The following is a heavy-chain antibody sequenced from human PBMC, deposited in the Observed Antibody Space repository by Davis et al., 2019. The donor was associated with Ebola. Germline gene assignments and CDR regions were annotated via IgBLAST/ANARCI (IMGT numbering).Heavy chain of an antibody. D-gene: IGHD4-11*01. J-gene: IGHJ4*02. Sequence: AASVKVSCKASGYTFTSYYMHWVRQAPGQGLEWMGIINPSGGSTSYAQKFQGRVTMTRDTSTSTVYMELRSLRSDDTAVYYCARGNSNYDDFDYWGQGTLVTVSS. CDR2: INPSGGST. CDR3: ARGNSNYDDFDY. CDR1: GYTFTSYY. V-gene: IGHV1-46*01.